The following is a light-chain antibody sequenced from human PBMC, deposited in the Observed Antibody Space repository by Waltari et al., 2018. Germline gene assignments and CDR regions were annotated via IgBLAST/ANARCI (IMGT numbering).Light chain of an antibody. Sequence: EIVLTQSPGTLSLSPGERVTLSCRASQSVNSRWLAWYQQKAGQAPRLLTYGASSRATGIPDRFSGSGSGTDFTLTISRLEPEDFAMYYCQQYGNSAPITFGQGTRLEIK. CDR1: QSVNSRW. CDR2: GAS. CDR3: QQYGNSAPIT. V-gene: IGKV3-20*01. J-gene: IGKJ5*01.